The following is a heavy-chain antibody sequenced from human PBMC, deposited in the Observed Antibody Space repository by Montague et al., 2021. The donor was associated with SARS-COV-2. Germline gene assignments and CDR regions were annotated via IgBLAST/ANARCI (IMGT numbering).Heavy chain of an antibody. V-gene: IGHV5-10-1*01. CDR3: ARFQYCGSDCDFAL. CDR2: VNPADSRT. D-gene: IGHD2-21*02. Sequence: QSGAEVKKSGESLRISCRGSGYDFTSYWISWVRQMPGKGLEWMGRVNPADSRTNYSPSFQGQATISVDKSATTAYLQWSNLKASDTAIYYCARFQYCGSDCDFALWGQGSMVTVSS. CDR1: GYDFTSYW. J-gene: IGHJ4*02.